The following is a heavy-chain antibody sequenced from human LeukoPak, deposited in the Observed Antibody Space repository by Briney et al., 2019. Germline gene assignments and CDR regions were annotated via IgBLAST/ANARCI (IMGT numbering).Heavy chain of an antibody. D-gene: IGHD4-17*01. V-gene: IGHV4-39*07. CDR1: GGSISSSSYY. CDR2: IYYSGST. J-gene: IGHJ4*02. Sequence: SETLSLTCTVSGGSISSSSYYWGWIRQPPGKGLEWIGSIYYSGSTYYNPSLKSRVTISVDRSKNQFSLKLSSVTAADTAVYYCARSRFYYGDYYFDYWGQGTLVTVSS. CDR3: ARSRFYYGDYYFDY.